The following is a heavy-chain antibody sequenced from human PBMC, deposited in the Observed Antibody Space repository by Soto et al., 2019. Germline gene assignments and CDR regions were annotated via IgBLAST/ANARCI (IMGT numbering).Heavy chain of an antibody. D-gene: IGHD3-10*01. CDR1: GFTFSSYG. V-gene: IGHV3-30*03. Sequence: QVQLVESGGGVVQPGRSLRLSCAASGFTFSSYGMHWVRQAPGKGLEWVAVISHDVSTKYYADSVKGRFTISRDNSKKTLHLQNNRLRAEDTAVYYCAANRYGFVSTYYFGYWGQGTLVTVSS. J-gene: IGHJ4*02. CDR3: AANRYGFVSTYYFGY. CDR2: ISHDVSTK.